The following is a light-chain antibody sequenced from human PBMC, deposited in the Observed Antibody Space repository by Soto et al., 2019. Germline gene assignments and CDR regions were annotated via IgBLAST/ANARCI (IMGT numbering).Light chain of an antibody. V-gene: IGKV1-27*01. Sequence: DIQMTQSPSSLSTSVGDRVTLTCRASQGISNYLAWYQQKAGKVPKLLIYAASTLQSGVPSRFSGSGSGTDLTLTISSLQPEDGATYYCKRYDSVLALTFGPVTKVEI. J-gene: IGKJ3*01. CDR3: KRYDSVLALT. CDR1: QGISNY. CDR2: AAS.